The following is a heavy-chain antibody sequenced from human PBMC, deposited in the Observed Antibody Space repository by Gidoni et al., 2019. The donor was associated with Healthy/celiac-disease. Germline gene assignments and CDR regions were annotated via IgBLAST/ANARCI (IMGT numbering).Heavy chain of an antibody. CDR2: ISSSSSTI. CDR1: GFTFSSYS. Sequence: EVQLVESGGGLVQPGGSLRLSCAASGFTFSSYSMNWVRQAPGTGLEWVSYISSSSSTIYYADSVKGRFTISRDNAKNSLYLQMNSLRAEDTAVYYCAREGVAGFDAFDIWGQGTMVTVSS. V-gene: IGHV3-48*01. J-gene: IGHJ3*02. D-gene: IGHD1-1*01. CDR3: AREGVAGFDAFDI.